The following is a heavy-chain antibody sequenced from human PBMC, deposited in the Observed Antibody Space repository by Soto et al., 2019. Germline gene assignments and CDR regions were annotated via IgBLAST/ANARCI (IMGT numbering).Heavy chain of an antibody. Sequence: SETLSLACTVSGGSISSSSYYWGWIRQPPGKGLEWIGSIYYSGSTYYNPSLKSRVTISVDTSKNQFSLKLSSVTAADTAVYYCASPGRYYYGSGSYFPFDYWGQGTLVTVSS. CDR2: IYYSGST. CDR1: GGSISSSSYY. J-gene: IGHJ4*02. CDR3: ASPGRYYYGSGSYFPFDY. D-gene: IGHD3-10*01. V-gene: IGHV4-39*01.